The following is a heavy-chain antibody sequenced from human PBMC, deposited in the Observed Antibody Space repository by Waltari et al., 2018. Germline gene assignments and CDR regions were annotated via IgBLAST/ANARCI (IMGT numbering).Heavy chain of an antibody. V-gene: IGHV1-24*01. D-gene: IGHD3-9*01. CDR3: AITGIRYFDWLRWFDP. J-gene: IGHJ5*02. CDR1: GYSLSELS. Sequence: QVQLVQSGAEVKKPGASVKVSCKVSGYSLSELSMHWVRQAPGRGLEWMGSFDPGHVETIYEQKLQGRVTLTEDTSTDTAYMELTSLISDDTAVYYCAITGIRYFDWLRWFDPWGQGTLVTVSS. CDR2: FDPGHVET.